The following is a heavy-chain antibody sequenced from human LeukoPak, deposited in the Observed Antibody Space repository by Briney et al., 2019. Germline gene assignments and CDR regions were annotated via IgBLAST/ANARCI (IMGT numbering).Heavy chain of an antibody. V-gene: IGHV3-53*01. CDR3: ARATLDN. J-gene: IGHJ4*02. CDR2: IYSSGST. Sequence: PGGSLRLSCAASGFNVSNSYISWVRQAPGKGLEWVSVIYSSGSTKYADSVKARFTISRDNSKNTVYLQMNSLRADDTAVYYCARATLDNWGQGTLVTVSS. CDR1: GFNVSNSY.